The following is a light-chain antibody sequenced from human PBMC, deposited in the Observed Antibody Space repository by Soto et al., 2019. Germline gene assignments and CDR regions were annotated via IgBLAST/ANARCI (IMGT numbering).Light chain of an antibody. J-gene: IGKJ1*01. CDR3: HQHNSYPRT. CDR1: QSVRTY. CDR2: DAS. V-gene: IGKV3-11*01. Sequence: EIVLTQSPATLSLSPGERATLSCRASQSVRTYLAWYQQKPGQAPRLLIYDASTRATGIPARFSGSGSGTDFTLTISSLEPEDFAVYFCHQHNSYPRTFGQGTKVDIK.